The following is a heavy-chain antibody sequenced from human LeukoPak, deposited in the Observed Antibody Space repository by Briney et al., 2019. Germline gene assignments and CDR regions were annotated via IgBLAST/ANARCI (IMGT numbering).Heavy chain of an antibody. CDR3: ARQGVATVDY. J-gene: IGHJ4*02. CDR2: ISSASSTI. Sequence: GGSLRLSCAASGFTFSSYAMSWVRQAPGKGLEWVAYISSASSTIYYADSVKGRFTISRDSAKDSLYLQMSSLRDEDTAVYYCARQGVATVDYWGQGTLVTVSS. CDR1: GFTFSSYA. D-gene: IGHD5-12*01. V-gene: IGHV3-48*02.